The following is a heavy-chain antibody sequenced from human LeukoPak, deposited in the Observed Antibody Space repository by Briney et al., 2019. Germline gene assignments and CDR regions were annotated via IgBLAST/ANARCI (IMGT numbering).Heavy chain of an antibody. V-gene: IGHV3-48*03. D-gene: IGHD2-21*02. CDR1: GFAFSDYE. Sequence: GGSLRLSCASSGFAFSDYEMNWVRQAPGKGLEWVSYISSSGSIIYYADSVKGRFTISRDNAKRSLFLQMNSLRVEDTAVYYCARGVTLDYWGQGTLVTVSS. J-gene: IGHJ4*02. CDR3: ARGVTLDY. CDR2: ISSSGSII.